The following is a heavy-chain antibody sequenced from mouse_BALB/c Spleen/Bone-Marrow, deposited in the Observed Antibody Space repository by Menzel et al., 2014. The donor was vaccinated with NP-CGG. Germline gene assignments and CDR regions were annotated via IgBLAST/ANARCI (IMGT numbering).Heavy chain of an antibody. CDR1: AISITIGNYR. J-gene: IGHJ2*01. V-gene: IGHV3-5*02. Sequence: EVQLHQSGPGLVKPSQTVSLTCTATAISITIGNYRWSWIRQFPGNNLEWIGYIYYSGTITYNPSLTSRTTITRDTSKNQFFLEMNSLTAEDTATYYCTRDNWDGYFDYGGQGTTLTISS. D-gene: IGHD4-1*02. CDR3: TRDNWDGYFDY. CDR2: IYYSGTI.